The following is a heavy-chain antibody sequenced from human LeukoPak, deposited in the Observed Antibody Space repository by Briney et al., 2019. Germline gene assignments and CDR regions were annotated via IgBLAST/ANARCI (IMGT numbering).Heavy chain of an antibody. Sequence: ASVKVSCKASGYTFTGYYMHWVRQAPGQGLEWMGWINPNSGGTNYAQKFQGRVTMTTDTSISTAYMELSSLTYDDTAVYYCARSPHILTGENFDYWGQGTLLTVSS. CDR1: GYTFTGYY. D-gene: IGHD3-9*01. J-gene: IGHJ4*02. CDR2: INPNSGGT. CDR3: ARSPHILTGENFDY. V-gene: IGHV1-2*02.